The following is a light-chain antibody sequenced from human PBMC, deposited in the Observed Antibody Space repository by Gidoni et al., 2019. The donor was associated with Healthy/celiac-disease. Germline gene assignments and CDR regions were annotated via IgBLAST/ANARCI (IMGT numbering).Light chain of an antibody. Sequence: IRLTQSPSSLSASTGDRVTITCRASQGISSYLAWYQQKPGKAPKLLIYAASTLQSGVPSRFSGSGSGTDFTLTISCLQSEDFATYYCQQYYSYPTFGQGTKVEIK. CDR1: QGISSY. V-gene: IGKV1-8*01. J-gene: IGKJ1*01. CDR3: QQYYSYPT. CDR2: AAS.